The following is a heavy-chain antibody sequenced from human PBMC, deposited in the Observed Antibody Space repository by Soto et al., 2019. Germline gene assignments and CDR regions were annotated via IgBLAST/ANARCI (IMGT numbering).Heavy chain of an antibody. CDR1: GFDFTYYA. CDR3: AKDEGVGGTLGLFDY. J-gene: IGHJ4*02. CDR2: MSSDGSKI. Sequence: QVQLVESGGGAVQPGESLRLSCVASGFDFTYYAMHWVRQAPGKGLESVAVMSSDGSKIHHTDCVKGRFTISRYNSKNTLYLQMNSLRKEDTAVYFCAKDEGVGGTLGLFDYWGQGTRVSVSS. V-gene: IGHV3-30*18. D-gene: IGHD1-26*01.